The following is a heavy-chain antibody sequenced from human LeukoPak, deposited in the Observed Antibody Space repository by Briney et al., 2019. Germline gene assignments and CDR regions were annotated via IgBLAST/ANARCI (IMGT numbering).Heavy chain of an antibody. CDR1: GYTFTSYA. CDR3: ARSSGYYLPNFDY. D-gene: IGHD3-22*01. J-gene: IGHJ4*02. V-gene: IGHV1-3*01. CDR2: INADDGNT. Sequence: ASVKVSCKASGYTFTSYAMHWVRQAPGQRLEWMGLINADDGNTRYSQRFQGRVTITRDTSASTAYMELSSLRSEDTAVYYCARSSGYYLPNFDYWGQGTLVTVSS.